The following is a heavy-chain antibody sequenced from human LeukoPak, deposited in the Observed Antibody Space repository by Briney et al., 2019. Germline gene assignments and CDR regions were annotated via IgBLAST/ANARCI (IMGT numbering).Heavy chain of an antibody. D-gene: IGHD2/OR15-2a*01. CDR1: GGWVINYY. CDR2: IHYSGGN. CDR3: ASRDTTRYFGL. V-gene: IGHV4-59*02. Sequence: PSETLSLTCTVSGGWVINYYLSWFRQPPGKGLEWMGYIHYSGGNNHNPSPISRVNISMDTSTNQISLKLTSVTADYTALYYCASRDTTRYFGLWGQGTLVTVSS. J-gene: IGHJ4*02.